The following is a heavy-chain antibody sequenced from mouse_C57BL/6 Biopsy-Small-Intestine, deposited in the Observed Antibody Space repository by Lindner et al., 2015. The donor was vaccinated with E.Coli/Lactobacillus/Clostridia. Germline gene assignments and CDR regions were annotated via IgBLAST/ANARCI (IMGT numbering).Heavy chain of an antibody. J-gene: IGHJ1*01. CDR1: LLLYLGYF. Sequence: QLQEVWTVELVEDLGAFSEECPRKAFWLLLYLGYFIELGWKQSHGRSLEWIGRINPYNGDTFYNQKFRGKATLTVDKSSSTAHMELRSLTSEDSALYYCARSRELLRWGWYFDVWGAGTTVTVSS. CDR3: ARSRELLRWGWYFDV. D-gene: IGHD1-1*01. CDR2: INPYNGDT. V-gene: IGHV1-20*01.